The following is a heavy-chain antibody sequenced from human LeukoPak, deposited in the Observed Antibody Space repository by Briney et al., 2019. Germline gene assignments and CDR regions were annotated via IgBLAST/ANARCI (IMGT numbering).Heavy chain of an antibody. Sequence: SETLSLTCTVSGVSISNHYSSCIRQPPGKGLEWIGYIYYTGNTNYNPSLKSRVTISEDTSKNQVSLELSSATAADTAVYYCARHIAAPDYWGQGTLVTVSS. V-gene: IGHV4-59*08. CDR3: ARHIAAPDY. CDR2: IYYTGNT. D-gene: IGHD6-13*01. CDR1: GVSISNHY. J-gene: IGHJ4*02.